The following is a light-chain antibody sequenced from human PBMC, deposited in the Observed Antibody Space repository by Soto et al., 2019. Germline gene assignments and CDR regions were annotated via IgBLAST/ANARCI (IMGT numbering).Light chain of an antibody. CDR3: QQYYSLWT. CDR2: AAS. V-gene: IGKV1-8*01. Sequence: IRMTQSPSSFSASTGDRVTITCRASQGISSYLAWYQQKPGKAPKLLIYAASTLQSGVPSSFSGSGSGTDFTLAISCLQSEDFATYYCQQYYSLWTFGQGTKVEIK. J-gene: IGKJ1*01. CDR1: QGISSY.